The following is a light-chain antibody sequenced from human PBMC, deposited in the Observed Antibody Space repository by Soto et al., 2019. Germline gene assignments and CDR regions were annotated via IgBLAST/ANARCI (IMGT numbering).Light chain of an antibody. CDR2: DVS. CDR3: CSYAGSYTWV. J-gene: IGLJ3*02. V-gene: IGLV2-11*01. Sequence: QSALTQPRSVSGSPGQSATISCTGTSSDVGGYNYVSWYQQHPGKAPKLMIYDVSKRPSGVPDRFSGSKSANTASLTISGLQAEDEADYYCCSYAGSYTWVFGGGTKLTVL. CDR1: SSDVGGYNY.